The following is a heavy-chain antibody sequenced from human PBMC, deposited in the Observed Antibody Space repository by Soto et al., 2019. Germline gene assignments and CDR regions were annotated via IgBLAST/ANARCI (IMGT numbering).Heavy chain of an antibody. CDR2: TNAGNGNT. V-gene: IGHV1-3*01. Sequence: ASVNVSFKASGYTFTSYAMHWVRQAPGQRLELMGWTNAGNGNTKYSQKFQGRVTITRDXXXXXAXMXLXXXXSEXTAVYYCAREYGSGSYLFDPWGQGTLVTVSS. CDR1: GYTFTSYA. CDR3: AREYGSGSYLFDP. D-gene: IGHD3-10*01. J-gene: IGHJ5*02.